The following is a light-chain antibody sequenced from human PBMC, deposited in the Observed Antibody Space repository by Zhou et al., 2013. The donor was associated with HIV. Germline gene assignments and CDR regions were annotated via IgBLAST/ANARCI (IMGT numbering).Light chain of an antibody. CDR1: QGISSY. CDR3: QQYQTYPWT. J-gene: IGKJ1*01. CDR2: TAS. Sequence: DIQLTQSPSFLSASVGDRVTITCRASQGISSYLAWYQQKPGKVPKLLIYTASTLQSGVPSRFSGSGSGTEFTLTISSLQPDDFATYYCQQYQTYPWTFGQGTRVEIK. V-gene: IGKV1-9*01.